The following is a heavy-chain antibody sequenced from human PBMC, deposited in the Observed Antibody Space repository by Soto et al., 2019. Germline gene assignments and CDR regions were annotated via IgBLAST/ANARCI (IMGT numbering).Heavy chain of an antibody. J-gene: IGHJ5*02. CDR1: CGSISSGVYY. V-gene: IGHV4-31*03. D-gene: IGHD6-19*01. Sequence: SETLSLTCTVSCGSISSGVYYWSWIRQHPGKGLDWIGYIYYSGSTYYNPSLKSRVTISVDTSNDQFSLKLSSVTAADTAVYYCARAYQQWLVRWYDPWGQGTLVNVSS. CDR2: IYYSGST. CDR3: ARAYQQWLVRWYDP.